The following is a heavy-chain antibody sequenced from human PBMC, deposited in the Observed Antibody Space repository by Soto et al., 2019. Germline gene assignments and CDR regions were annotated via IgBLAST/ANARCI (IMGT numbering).Heavy chain of an antibody. V-gene: IGHV4-34*01. CDR3: ARGYVDTAMAHYFDY. Sequence: QVQLQQWGAGLLKPSETLSLTCAVYGGSFSGYYWSWIRQPPGKGLVWIVEINHSGSTNYNPSRKGPVTISVYTSKNQFSLTLSSVAAADTAVYYCARGYVDTAMAHYFDYWGQGTLVTVSS. D-gene: IGHD5-18*01. J-gene: IGHJ4*02. CDR1: GGSFSGYY. CDR2: INHSGST.